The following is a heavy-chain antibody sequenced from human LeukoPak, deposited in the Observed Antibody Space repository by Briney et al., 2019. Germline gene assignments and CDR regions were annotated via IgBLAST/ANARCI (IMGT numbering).Heavy chain of an antibody. V-gene: IGHV3-7*01. CDR3: ARGVPSGLDYFDY. Sequence: GGSLRLSCEASGFTFSNYWMSWVRQAPGKGLEWVANIKQDGSEKYYVDSVKGRFTISRDSAKNSLYLQTNSLRAEDTAVYYCARGVPSGLDYFDYWGQGTLVTVSS. J-gene: IGHJ4*02. CDR1: GFTFSNYW. D-gene: IGHD6-19*01. CDR2: IKQDGSEK.